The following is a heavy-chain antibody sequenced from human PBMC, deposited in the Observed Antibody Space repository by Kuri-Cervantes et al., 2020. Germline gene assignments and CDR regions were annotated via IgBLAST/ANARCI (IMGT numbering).Heavy chain of an antibody. CDR2: ISGSGGST. Sequence: GESLKISCAASGFTFSSYAMSWVRQAPGKGLEWVSAISGSGGSTYYADSVKGRFTISRDNSKNTLYLQMNSLRAEDTAVYYCARAYYGSGSYYKGYGMDVWGQGTTVTVSS. D-gene: IGHD3-10*01. CDR3: ARAYYGSGSYYKGYGMDV. V-gene: IGHV3-23*01. CDR1: GFTFSSYA. J-gene: IGHJ6*02.